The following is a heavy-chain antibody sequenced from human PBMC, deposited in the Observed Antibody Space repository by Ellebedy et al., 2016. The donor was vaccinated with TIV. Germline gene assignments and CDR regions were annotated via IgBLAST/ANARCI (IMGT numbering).Heavy chain of an antibody. V-gene: IGHV5-51*01. J-gene: IGHJ4*02. CDR3: ARLDYYDSSGKSYYFDY. CDR2: IYPGDSDT. CDR1: GYSFTSYW. D-gene: IGHD3-22*01. Sequence: KVSCKGSGYSFTSYWIGWARQMPGKGLEWMGIIYPGDSDTRYSPSFQGQVTISADKSISTAYLQWSSLKASDTAMYYCARLDYYDSSGKSYYFDYWGQGTLVTVSS.